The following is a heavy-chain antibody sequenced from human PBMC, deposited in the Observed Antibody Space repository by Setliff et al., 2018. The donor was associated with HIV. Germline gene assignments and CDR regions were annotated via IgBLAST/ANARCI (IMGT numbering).Heavy chain of an antibody. J-gene: IGHJ4*02. V-gene: IGHV4-4*07. CDR2: IYTSGST. D-gene: IGHD6-6*01. CDR1: GGSISSYY. Sequence: SETLSLTCTVSGGSISSYYWSWIRQPAGKGLEWIGRIYTSGSTNYNPSLKSRVTMSVDTSKNQFSLKLSSVTAADTAVYYCARHRASSSGFPLDFWGQGILVTVSS. CDR3: ARHRASSSGFPLDF.